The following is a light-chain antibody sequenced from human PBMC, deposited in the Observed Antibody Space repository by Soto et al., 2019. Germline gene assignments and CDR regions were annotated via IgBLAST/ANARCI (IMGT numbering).Light chain of an antibody. CDR3: QQRSNFLT. Sequence: EIVLTQSPATLSLSPGERATLSCRASQSVSRYLAWYQQKPGQAPRLLIYDASNRAAGIPARFSGSGSGTDFTLTISVLEPEDFAVYYCQQRSNFLTFGGGTKVEIK. J-gene: IGKJ4*01. CDR2: DAS. CDR1: QSVSRY. V-gene: IGKV3-11*01.